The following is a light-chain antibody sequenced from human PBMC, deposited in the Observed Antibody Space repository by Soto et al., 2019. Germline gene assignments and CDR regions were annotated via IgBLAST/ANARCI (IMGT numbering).Light chain of an antibody. CDR2: EAS. CDR1: QSVSTY. J-gene: IGKJ5*01. V-gene: IGKV3-11*01. Sequence: EIVLTQSPPTLSLSTGERATLSCRASQSVSTYLAWYQQKPGQAPRLLIYEASIRATGIPVRFSGSGSGTDFTLTISGLEPEDFVVYYCQQRSNSITFGQGTRLEIK. CDR3: QQRSNSIT.